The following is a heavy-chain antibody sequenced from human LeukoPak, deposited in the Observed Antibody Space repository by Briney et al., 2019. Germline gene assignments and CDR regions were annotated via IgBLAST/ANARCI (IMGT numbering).Heavy chain of an antibody. CDR1: GFTFSNYA. V-gene: IGHV3-23*01. J-gene: IGHJ6*04. CDR2: ITGSGGST. D-gene: IGHD3-10*01. Sequence: GGSLRLSCAGSGFTFSNYAMTWVRQAPGKGLEWGSAITGSGGSTYYADSVKGRFTISRDNSKNTLYLQMNSLRAEDTAVYYCAKGYYGSGSVDVWGKGTTVTVSS. CDR3: AKGYYGSGSVDV.